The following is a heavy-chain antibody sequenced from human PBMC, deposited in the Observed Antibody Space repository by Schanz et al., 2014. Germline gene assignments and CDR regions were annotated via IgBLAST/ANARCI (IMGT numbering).Heavy chain of an antibody. CDR2: ISDTGTTT. D-gene: IGHD1-1*01. Sequence: QAELVESGGGLVKPGGSLRLSCAASGFTFSDYYMTWIRQAPGKGLEWVSYISDTGTTTYYADSVNGRFTISRDNAKKSLYLQLNSLRAEDTAVYYCARDSGWNALDIWGQGTVVTVSS. V-gene: IGHV3-11*04. CDR3: ARDSGWNALDI. CDR1: GFTFSDYY. J-gene: IGHJ3*02.